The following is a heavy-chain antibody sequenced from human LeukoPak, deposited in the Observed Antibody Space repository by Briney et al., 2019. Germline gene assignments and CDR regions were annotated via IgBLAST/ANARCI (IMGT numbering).Heavy chain of an antibody. V-gene: IGHV3-20*04. CDR1: GFTFDDYG. Sequence: GGSLRLSCAASGFTFDDYGMSWVRQVPGKGLEWVSGINWDGTNTGYADSVKGRFTISRDNAKNTLYLQMDSLRVEDTAVYYCARGGSPSVDWGQGTLVTVSS. J-gene: IGHJ4*02. D-gene: IGHD1-26*01. CDR2: INWDGTNT. CDR3: ARGGSPSVD.